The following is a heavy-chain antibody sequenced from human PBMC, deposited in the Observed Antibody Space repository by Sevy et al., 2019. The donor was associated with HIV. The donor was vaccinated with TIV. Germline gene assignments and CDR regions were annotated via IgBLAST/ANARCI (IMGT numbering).Heavy chain of an antibody. J-gene: IGHJ4*02. CDR1: GFTVSSNY. Sequence: GGSLRLSCAASGFTVSSNYMSWVRQAPGKGLEWVSAIYSGGSTFYADSVKGRFTISRDNSKLYLQMNSLRAEDTAVYYCARGSLDPPLDYWGQGTLVTVSS. CDR3: ARGSLDPPLDY. CDR2: IYSGGST. V-gene: IGHV3-53*01. D-gene: IGHD3-9*01.